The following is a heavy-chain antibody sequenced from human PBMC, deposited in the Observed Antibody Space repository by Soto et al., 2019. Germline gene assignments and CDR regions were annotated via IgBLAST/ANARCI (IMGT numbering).Heavy chain of an antibody. J-gene: IGHJ4*02. Sequence: GGSLRLSCAASGFTFSAYAMIWVRQAPGKGLEWVSAISGSGDSTYYADSVKGRFTISRDNSKNTLYLQMSSLRAEDTAIYYCAKDSFINLRGYDSYWGQGTLVTVSS. D-gene: IGHD5-12*01. CDR1: GFTFSAYA. CDR3: AKDSFINLRGYDSY. CDR2: ISGSGDST. V-gene: IGHV3-23*01.